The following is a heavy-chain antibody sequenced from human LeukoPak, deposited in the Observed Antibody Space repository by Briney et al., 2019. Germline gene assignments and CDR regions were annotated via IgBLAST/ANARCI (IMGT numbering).Heavy chain of an antibody. V-gene: IGHV4-39*01. CDR3: ARLVTYYYGSGSPNCDY. CDR1: GGSISSSSYY. CDR2: IYYSGST. Sequence: PSETLSPTCTVSGGSISSSSYYWGWIRQPPGKGLEGIGSIYYSGSTYYNPSLKSRFTISVDTSKNQFSLKLSSVTAADTAVYYCARLVTYYYGSGSPNCDYWGQGTLVTVSS. J-gene: IGHJ4*02. D-gene: IGHD3-10*01.